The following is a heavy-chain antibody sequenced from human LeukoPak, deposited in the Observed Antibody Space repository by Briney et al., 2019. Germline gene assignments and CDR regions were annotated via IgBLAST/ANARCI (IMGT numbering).Heavy chain of an antibody. V-gene: IGHV1-18*04. CDR3: ARVKVDVVVPAAMPDDWFDP. J-gene: IGHJ5*02. Sequence: ASVKVSCKASGYTFTSYGISWVRQAPGQGLEWMGWISAYNGNTNYAQKLQGRVTMTTDTPTSTAYMELRSLRSDDTAVYYCARVKVDVVVPAAMPDDWFDPWGQGTLVTVSS. D-gene: IGHD2-2*01. CDR1: GYTFTSYG. CDR2: ISAYNGNT.